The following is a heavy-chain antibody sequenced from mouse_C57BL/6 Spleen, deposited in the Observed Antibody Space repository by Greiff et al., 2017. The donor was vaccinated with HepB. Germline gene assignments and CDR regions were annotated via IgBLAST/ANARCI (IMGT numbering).Heavy chain of an antibody. CDR3: TIQRY. CDR2: IDPETGGT. D-gene: IGHD3-1*01. J-gene: IGHJ2*01. V-gene: IGHV1-15*01. Sequence: QVQLKESGAELVRPGASVTLSCKASGYTFTDYEMHWVKQTPVHGLEWIGAIDPETGGTAYNQKFKGKAILTADKSSSTAYMERRSLTSGDSAVYYCTIQRYWGQGTTLTVSS. CDR1: GYTFTDYE.